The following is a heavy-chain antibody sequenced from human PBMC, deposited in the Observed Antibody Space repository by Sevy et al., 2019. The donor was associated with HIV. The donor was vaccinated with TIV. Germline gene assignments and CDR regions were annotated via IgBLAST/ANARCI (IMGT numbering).Heavy chain of an antibody. Sequence: ASVKVSCKASGYSFTSYVMNWVRQAPGQGLEWMGWIDTNTGNPTYAQAFTGRFVFSLDTSVSTAYLQISSLKAEDTAAYYCARAPPATSFLVPRGFQHWGQGTLVTVSS. J-gene: IGHJ1*01. CDR1: GYSFTSYV. V-gene: IGHV7-4-1*02. D-gene: IGHD6-13*01. CDR3: ARAPPATSFLVPRGFQH. CDR2: IDTNTGNP.